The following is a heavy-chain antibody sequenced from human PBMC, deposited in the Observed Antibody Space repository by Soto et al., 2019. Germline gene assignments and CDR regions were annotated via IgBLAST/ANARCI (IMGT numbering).Heavy chain of an antibody. D-gene: IGHD4-17*01. V-gene: IGHV1-18*01. CDR2: ISANNGNT. CDR3: ARVLTHDSGDYVMGWYFDL. Sequence: QVQLVQSGAEVKKPGASVKVSCKASGYTFTSYGISWVRQAPGQGLEGMGWISANNGNTNYAQKLRCRVTLTTDTSTSTAYLELRSLRSDDTAVYYCARVLTHDSGDYVMGWYFDLWGRGTLVTVSS. CDR1: GYTFTSYG. J-gene: IGHJ2*01.